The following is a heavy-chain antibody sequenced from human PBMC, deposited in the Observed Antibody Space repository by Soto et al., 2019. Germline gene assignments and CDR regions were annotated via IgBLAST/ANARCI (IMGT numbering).Heavy chain of an antibody. CDR3: ARIAAAVIIEWLVRGSPYYMDV. V-gene: IGHV1-8*01. Sequence: ASVKVSCKASGYTFTSYDINWVRQATGQGLEWMGWMNPNSGNTGYAQKFQGRVTMTRNTSISTAYMELSSLRSEDTAVYYCARIAAAVIIEWLVRGSPYYMDVWGKGTTVTVSS. CDR1: GYTFTSYD. J-gene: IGHJ6*03. CDR2: MNPNSGNT. D-gene: IGHD6-13*01.